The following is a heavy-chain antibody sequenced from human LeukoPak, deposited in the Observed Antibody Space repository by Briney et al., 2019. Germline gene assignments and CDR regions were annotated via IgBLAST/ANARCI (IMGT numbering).Heavy chain of an antibody. CDR1: GFSLSTYY. CDR3: ARENHGSFDY. J-gene: IGHJ4*02. D-gene: IGHD1-14*01. V-gene: IGHV3-21*01. CDR2: ISSSSTYI. Sequence: TGGSLRLSCAASGFSLSTYYVNWVRQAPGKGLEWVSCISSSSTYIYYVDSGRGRFAISRDNAKNSLYLQMHSLRAEDTAVYYCARENHGSFDYWGQGSLVTVS.